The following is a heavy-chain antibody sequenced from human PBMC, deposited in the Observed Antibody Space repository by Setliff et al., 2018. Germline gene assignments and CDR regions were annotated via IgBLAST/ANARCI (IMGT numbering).Heavy chain of an antibody. CDR1: GYSISSGHY. V-gene: IGHV4-38-2*02. CDR3: AREAYYYGSGSYPLDY. D-gene: IGHD3-10*01. J-gene: IGHJ4*02. Sequence: PSETLSLTCTVSGYSISSGHYWGWIRQPPRKGLEWIGSISHSGSTYYNPSLRSRVTMSVDTSKNQFSLKLSSVTAADTAVYYCAREAYYYGSGSYPLDYWGQGTLVTVSS. CDR2: ISHSGST.